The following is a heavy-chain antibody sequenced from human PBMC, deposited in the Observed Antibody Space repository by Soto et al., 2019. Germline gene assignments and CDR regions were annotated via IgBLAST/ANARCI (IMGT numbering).Heavy chain of an antibody. V-gene: IGHV1-18*01. J-gene: IGHJ3*02. CDR2: ISAYNGNT. CDR1: GYTFTSYG. Sequence: ASVKVSCKDSGYTFTSYGISWLRQAPGQGLEWMGWISAYNGNTNYAQKLQGRVTMTTDTSTSTAYMELRSLRSDDTAVYYCARDRRGSGSRDAFDIWGQGTMVTVSS. D-gene: IGHD3-10*01. CDR3: ARDRRGSGSRDAFDI.